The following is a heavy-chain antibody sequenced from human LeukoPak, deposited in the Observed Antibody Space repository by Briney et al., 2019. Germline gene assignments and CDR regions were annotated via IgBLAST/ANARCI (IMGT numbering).Heavy chain of an antibody. J-gene: IGHJ4*02. CDR3: ARSLGETTFDW. D-gene: IGHD3-16*01. V-gene: IGHV3-30*03. CDR2: ISYDGSKK. CDR1: GFTFSSYG. Sequence: GGSLRLSCAASGFTFSSYGMHWVRQAPGKGLEWVAVISYDGSKKYYADFVKGRFTISRDNSKNVVYLQMDSLRAEDTAFYYCARSLGETTFDWWGQGTLVTVPS.